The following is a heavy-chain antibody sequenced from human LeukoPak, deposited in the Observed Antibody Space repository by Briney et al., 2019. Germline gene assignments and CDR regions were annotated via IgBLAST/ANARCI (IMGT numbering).Heavy chain of an antibody. CDR2: MNPNSGNT. V-gene: IGHV1-8*01. CDR1: GYTFTSYD. D-gene: IGHD6-13*01. J-gene: IGHJ4*02. CDR3: ARAIAAAGADY. Sequence: ASVKVSCKASGYTFTSYDINWVRQATGQGLEWMGWMNPNSGNTGHAQKFQGRVTMARNTSISTAYMELSSLRSEDTAVYYCARAIAAAGADYWGQGTLVTVSS.